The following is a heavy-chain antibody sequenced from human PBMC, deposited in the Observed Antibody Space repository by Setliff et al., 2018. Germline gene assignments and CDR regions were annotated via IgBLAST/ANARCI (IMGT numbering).Heavy chain of an antibody. J-gene: IGHJ3*02. CDR2: INPSGGST. CDR1: GYTFTNYY. Sequence: ASVKVSCKASGYTFTNYYIHWVRQAPGQGLEWVGIINPSGGSTSYAQKFQGRVTITADESTSTAYMELSSLRSEDTAVYYCARDGDNYYDSSGYYLNHAFDIWGQGTMVTVSS. V-gene: IGHV1-46*01. CDR3: ARDGDNYYDSSGYYLNHAFDI. D-gene: IGHD3-22*01.